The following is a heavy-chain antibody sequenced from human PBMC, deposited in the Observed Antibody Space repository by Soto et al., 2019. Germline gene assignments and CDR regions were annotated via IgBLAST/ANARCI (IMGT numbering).Heavy chain of an antibody. CDR1: GFTFSSYW. CDR2: INSDGSST. V-gene: IGHV3-74*01. CDR3: AKDPAFTEFVDS. Sequence: PGGSLRLSCAASGFTFSSYWMHWVRQAPGKGLVWVSRINSDGSSTSYADSVKGRFTISRDNAKDTLYLQMNSLRAEDTAIYYCAKDPAFTEFVDSWGQGTVVTVS. J-gene: IGHJ4*02.